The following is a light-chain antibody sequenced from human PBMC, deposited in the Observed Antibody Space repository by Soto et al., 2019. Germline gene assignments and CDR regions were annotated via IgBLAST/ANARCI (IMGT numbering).Light chain of an antibody. J-gene: IGKJ3*01. CDR2: AAS. Sequence: DIKLTQSPSFLSAHVGDRVTITCRASQGISSYLAWYQQKPGKAPKLLIYAASTLQGGVPLRFSGSGSGTSFTLTISSLQPEDFATYYCQQGFTFGPGTKVDI. CDR1: QGISSY. CDR3: QQGFT. V-gene: IGKV1-9*01.